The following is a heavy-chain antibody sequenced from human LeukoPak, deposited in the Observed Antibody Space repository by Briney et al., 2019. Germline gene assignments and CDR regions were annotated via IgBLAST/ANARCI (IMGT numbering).Heavy chain of an antibody. CDR3: ARDLGSSWYLYYYYYGMDV. CDR1: GFTFSDHA. V-gene: IGHV3-69-1*01. CDR2: INGNGGGS. Sequence: GGSLRLSCAASGFTFSDHAMSWVRQAPAKGLEWASSINGNGGGSYYIDSVKGRFTISRDNAKNSLYLQMNSLRAEVTAVYYCARDLGSSWYLYYYYYGMDVWGQGTTVTVSS. D-gene: IGHD6-13*01. J-gene: IGHJ6*02.